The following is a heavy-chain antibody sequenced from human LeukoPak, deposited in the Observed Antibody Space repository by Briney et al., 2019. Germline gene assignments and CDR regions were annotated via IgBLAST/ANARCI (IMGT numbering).Heavy chain of an antibody. CDR2: ISSSSSYI. J-gene: IGHJ4*02. V-gene: IGHV3-21*01. CDR1: GFTFSSYS. D-gene: IGHD4-17*01. Sequence: PGGSLRLSCAASGFTFSSYSMNWVRQAPGKGLEWVSSISSSSSYIYYADSVKGRFTISRDNAKNSLYLQMNSLRVEDTAVYYCARKGYGEIYYFDYWGQGTLVTVSS. CDR3: ARKGYGEIYYFDY.